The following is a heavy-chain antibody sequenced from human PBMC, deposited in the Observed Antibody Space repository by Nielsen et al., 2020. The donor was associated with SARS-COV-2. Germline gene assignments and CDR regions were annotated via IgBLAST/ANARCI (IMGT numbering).Heavy chain of an antibody. CDR2: IGKSGDTT. Sequence: GESLKISCVASGFTFTSYAMSWVRQAPGKGLQWVSAIGKSGDTTFYADSVKGRFTISRDNSKNTLYLQMNSLRAEDTAVYYCASPGLYRWGQGTMVTVSS. CDR3: ASPGLYR. J-gene: IGHJ3*01. V-gene: IGHV3-23*01. D-gene: IGHD2-2*02. CDR1: GFTFTSYA.